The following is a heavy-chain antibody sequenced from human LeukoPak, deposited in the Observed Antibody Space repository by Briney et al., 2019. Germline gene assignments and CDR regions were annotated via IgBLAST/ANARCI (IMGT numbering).Heavy chain of an antibody. Sequence: SETLSLTCSVSGDSISSYYWSWIRQPPGKGLEWIGYIYYSGSTNYNPSLKSRVTILVDTSKNQFSLKLSSVTAADTAVYYCARGGGVGYYYYYMDVWGKGTTVTISS. J-gene: IGHJ6*03. V-gene: IGHV4-59*01. CDR1: GDSISSYY. D-gene: IGHD2-8*01. CDR3: ARGGGVGYYYYYMDV. CDR2: IYYSGST.